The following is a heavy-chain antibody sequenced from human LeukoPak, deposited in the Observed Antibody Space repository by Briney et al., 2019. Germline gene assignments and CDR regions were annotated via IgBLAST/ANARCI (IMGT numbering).Heavy chain of an antibody. Sequence: SETLSLTCAVSGGSVSSANFYWSWIRQPPGKGLEWVGNVYYSGSTNYNPSIKSRVTISVDTSKNQFSLKLSSVTAADTAVYYCAGSGPVVAATGYYFDYWGQGTLVTVSS. CDR1: GGSVSSANFY. D-gene: IGHD2-15*01. CDR2: VYYSGST. V-gene: IGHV4-61*01. CDR3: AGSGPVVAATGYYFDY. J-gene: IGHJ4*02.